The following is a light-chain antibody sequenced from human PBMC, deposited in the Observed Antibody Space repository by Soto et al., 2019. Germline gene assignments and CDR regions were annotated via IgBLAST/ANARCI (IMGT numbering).Light chain of an antibody. CDR1: QGISSY. J-gene: IGKJ1*01. Sequence: DIQLTQSPSFLSASVGDRVTITCRASQGISSYLAWYQQKPGKAPKPLIFAPSTLQSGVPSRFSGSGSGTEFTLTISNLQPEDFPTYYCPRLQTFGQGTRVEIK. CDR3: PRLQT. V-gene: IGKV1-9*01. CDR2: APS.